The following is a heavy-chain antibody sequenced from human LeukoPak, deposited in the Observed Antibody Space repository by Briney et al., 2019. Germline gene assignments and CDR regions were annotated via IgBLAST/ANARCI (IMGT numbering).Heavy chain of an antibody. J-gene: IGHJ4*02. Sequence: VASVKVSCKASGGTFSSYAISWVQQAPGQGLEWMGGIIPIFGTANYAQKFQGRVTITTDESTSTAYMELSSLRSQHTAVYYCARLVRDSSGYVPHYFDYWGQGTLVTVSS. CDR3: ARLVRDSSGYVPHYFDY. D-gene: IGHD3-22*01. CDR1: GGTFSSYA. CDR2: IIPIFGTA. V-gene: IGHV1-69*05.